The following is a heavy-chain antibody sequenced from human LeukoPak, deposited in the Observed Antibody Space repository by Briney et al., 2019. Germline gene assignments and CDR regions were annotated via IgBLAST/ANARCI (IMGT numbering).Heavy chain of an antibody. CDR1: GGSISSSNW. J-gene: IGHJ4*02. CDR2: IYHSGST. D-gene: IGHD3-9*01. CDR3: AREGQGDDILTGYYYDY. V-gene: IGHV4-4*02. Sequence: PSETLSLTCAVSGGSISSSNWWSWVRQPPGKGLEWIGEIYHSGSTNYNPSLKSRVTISVDKSKNQFSLKLSSVTAADTAVYYCAREGQGDDILTGYYYDYWGQGTLVTVSS.